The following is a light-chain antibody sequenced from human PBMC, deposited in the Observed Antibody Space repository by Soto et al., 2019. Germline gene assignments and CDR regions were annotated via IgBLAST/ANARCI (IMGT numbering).Light chain of an antibody. CDR1: QSLSSSS. Sequence: EIVRTQSPGTLSLSPGERATLSYRPGQSLSSSSLAWYQQNLGQAPRLLICGAGSRATGIPDRLTGGGSGTDFILTVSRLEPEYFAVYNCQQYGSSPPWAFGHGTKVDI. V-gene: IGKV3-20*01. J-gene: IGKJ1*01. CDR3: QQYGSSPPWA. CDR2: GAG.